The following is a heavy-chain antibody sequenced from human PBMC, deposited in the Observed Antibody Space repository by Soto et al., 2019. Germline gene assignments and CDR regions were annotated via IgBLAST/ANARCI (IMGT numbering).Heavy chain of an antibody. CDR3: ARVQAGTIDY. CDR2: INHSGST. CDR1: GGSFSAYY. D-gene: IGHD1-1*01. V-gene: IGHV4-34*01. Sequence: SETLSLTCAVYGGSFSAYYWSWIRQPPGKGLEWIGEINHSGSTNYNPSLKSRVTISVDTSKNQFSLKLSSVSAADTAMYYCARVQAGTIDYWGQGALVTVSS. J-gene: IGHJ4*02.